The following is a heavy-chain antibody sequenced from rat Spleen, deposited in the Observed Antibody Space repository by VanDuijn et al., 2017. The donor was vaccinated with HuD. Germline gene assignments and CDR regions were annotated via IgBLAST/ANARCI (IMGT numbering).Heavy chain of an antibody. Sequence: EVQLVESGGGLVQPGRSLKLSCVASGFTFSDYNMAWVRQAPKKGLEWVTTISYDGSSTYYRDSVKGRFTISRDNAKNTQYLQMDSLRSEDTATYYCARHPGYNYDYVMDAWGQGASVTVSS. CDR2: ISYDGSST. D-gene: IGHD1-4*01. J-gene: IGHJ4*01. CDR1: GFTFSDYN. V-gene: IGHV5-7*01. CDR3: ARHPGYNYDYVMDA.